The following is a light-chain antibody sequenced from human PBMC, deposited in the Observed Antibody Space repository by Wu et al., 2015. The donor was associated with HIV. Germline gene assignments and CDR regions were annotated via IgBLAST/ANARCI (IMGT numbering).Light chain of an antibody. CDR1: QTIARSH. CDR3: QQYGSSPRA. J-gene: IGKJ4*01. Sequence: EFVLTQSPGTLSLSPGERATLSCKASQTIARSHLAWYQQKPGQAPRLLIYGASSRATGIPDRFSGSGSGTDFTLTISRLEPEDFAVYYCQQYGSSPRAFGGGTKVEIK. V-gene: IGKV3-20*01. CDR2: GAS.